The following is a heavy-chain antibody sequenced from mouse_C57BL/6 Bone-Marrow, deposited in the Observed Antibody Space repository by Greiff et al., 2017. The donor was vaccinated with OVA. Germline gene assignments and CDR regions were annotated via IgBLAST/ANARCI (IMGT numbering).Heavy chain of an antibody. CDR2: IDPETGGT. V-gene: IGHV1-15*01. CDR1: GYTFTDYE. Sequence: QVQLQQSGAELVRPGASVTLSCKASGYTFTDYEMHWVKQTPVHGLEWIGAIDPETGGTAYNQKFKGKAILTAAKSSSTAYMELRSLTSEDSAVYYCTRDYSNYYAMDYWGQGTAVTVSS. J-gene: IGHJ4*01. CDR3: TRDYSNYYAMDY. D-gene: IGHD2-5*01.